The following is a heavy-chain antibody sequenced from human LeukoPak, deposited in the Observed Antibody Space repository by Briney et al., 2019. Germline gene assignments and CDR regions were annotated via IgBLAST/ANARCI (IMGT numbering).Heavy chain of an antibody. Sequence: GGSLRLSCAASGFNFEDHGMSWVRQAPGKGLEWVSGINWNDGSIGYADSVKGRFTISRDNAKNSLYLQMNSLRAEDTALYHCARWPQLRGYYYYMDVWGKGTTVTVSS. V-gene: IGHV3-20*01. CDR1: GFNFEDHG. J-gene: IGHJ6*03. CDR3: ARWPQLRGYYYYMDV. CDR2: INWNDGSI. D-gene: IGHD5-24*01.